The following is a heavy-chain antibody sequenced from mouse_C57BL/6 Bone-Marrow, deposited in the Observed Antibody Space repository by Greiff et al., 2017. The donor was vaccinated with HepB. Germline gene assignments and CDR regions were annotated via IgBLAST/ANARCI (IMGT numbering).Heavy chain of an antibody. J-gene: IGHJ4*01. CDR2: INPNNGGT. V-gene: IGHV1-22*01. CDR1: GYTFTDYY. CDR3: ARRYRGDDYAMDY. Sequence: VQLQQSGPELVKPGASVKMSCKASGYTFTDYYMHWVKQSHGKSLEWIGYINPNNGGTSYNQKFKGKATLTVNKSSSTAYMELRSLTSKDADVYFYARRYRGDDYAMDYWGQGTSVTVSS. D-gene: IGHD2-14*01.